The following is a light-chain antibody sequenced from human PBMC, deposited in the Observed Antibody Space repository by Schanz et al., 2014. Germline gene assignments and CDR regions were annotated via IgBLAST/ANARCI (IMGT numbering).Light chain of an antibody. CDR2: DVS. CDR1: SSDVGGFNF. J-gene: IGLJ3*02. CDR3: SSYASSRTIA. Sequence: QSALTQPASVSGSPGQSITISCTGTSSDVGGFNFVSWFQHLPDKAPKLMIYDVSSRPSGVSNRFSGSKSGNTASLTISGLQAEDEADYYCSSYASSRTIAFGGGTKLTVL. V-gene: IGLV2-14*03.